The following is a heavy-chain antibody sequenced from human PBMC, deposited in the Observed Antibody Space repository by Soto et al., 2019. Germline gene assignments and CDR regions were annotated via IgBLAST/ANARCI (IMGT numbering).Heavy chain of an antibody. V-gene: IGHV3-23*01. Sequence: EVQLLESGGGLVQPGGSLRLSCAASGFTFSSYSMSWVRQAPGKGLEWVSGFRTGGDDATTYYADSVKGRFTISRDNSKNMLFLQMNSLRAEDTAVYYCARDGVGTWIQLYYYYYGMDVWGQGTTVTVSS. J-gene: IGHJ6*02. CDR1: GFTFSSYS. CDR2: FRTGGDDATT. CDR3: ARDGVGTWIQLYYYYYGMDV. D-gene: IGHD5-18*01.